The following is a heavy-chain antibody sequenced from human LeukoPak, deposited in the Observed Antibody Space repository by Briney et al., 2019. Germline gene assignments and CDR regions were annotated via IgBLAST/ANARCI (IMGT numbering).Heavy chain of an antibody. D-gene: IGHD3-3*01. CDR3: ATRGWGSTIFGVVINNWFDP. CDR1: GYTLTELS. J-gene: IGHJ5*02. CDR2: FDPEDGET. V-gene: IGHV1-24*01. Sequence: GASVKVSCKVSGYTLTELSMHWVRQAPRKGLEWTGGFDPEDGETIYAQKFQGRVTMTEDTSTDTAYMELSSLRSEDTAVYYCATRGWGSTIFGVVINNWFDPWGQGTLVTVSS.